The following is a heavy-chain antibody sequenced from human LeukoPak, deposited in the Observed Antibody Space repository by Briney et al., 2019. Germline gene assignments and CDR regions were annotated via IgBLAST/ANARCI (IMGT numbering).Heavy chain of an antibody. J-gene: IGHJ3*02. Sequence: GGSLRLSCAASGFTFSSYWMSWVRQAPGKGLERVANIKQDGSEKYYVDSVKGRFTISRDNAKNSLYLQMNSLRAEDTAVYYCARENFDWLLSEAFDIWGQGTMVTVSS. CDR2: IKQDGSEK. D-gene: IGHD3-9*01. V-gene: IGHV3-7*01. CDR1: GFTFSSYW. CDR3: ARENFDWLLSEAFDI.